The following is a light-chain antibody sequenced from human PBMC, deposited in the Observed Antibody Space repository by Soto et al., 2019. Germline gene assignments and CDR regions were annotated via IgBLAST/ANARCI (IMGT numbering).Light chain of an antibody. CDR3: QQYGSSPPIT. CDR1: QSVSSSY. J-gene: IGKJ5*01. CDR2: GAS. Sequence: EIVLTQSPCTLSLSPGERATLSCSASQSVSSSYLAWYQQKPGQAPRLLIYGASSRATGIPDRFSGSGSGTDFTLTISRLEPEDFAMYYCQQYGSSPPITFGQGTRLEIK. V-gene: IGKV3-20*01.